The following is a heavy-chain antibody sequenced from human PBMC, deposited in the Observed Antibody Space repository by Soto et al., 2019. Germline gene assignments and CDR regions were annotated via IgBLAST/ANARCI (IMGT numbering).Heavy chain of an antibody. CDR1: GGTFNSYD. V-gene: IGHV1-69*13. CDR2: IIPIVETP. J-gene: IGHJ5*02. CDR3: ARLSRPNYYDTSGFFKDNWFDP. Sequence: ASVKVSCKASGGTFNSYDINWVRQAPGQGLEWMGGIIPIVETPKYAQKFQGRVTITADESTNTVCMELSSLRSEDTAMYYCARLSRPNYYDTSGFFKDNWFDPWGQGTLVTVST. D-gene: IGHD3-22*01.